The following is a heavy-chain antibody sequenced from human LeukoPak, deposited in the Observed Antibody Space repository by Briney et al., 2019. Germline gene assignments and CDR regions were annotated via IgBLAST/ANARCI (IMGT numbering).Heavy chain of an antibody. Sequence: SSETLSLTCTVSGGSISSSSYYWSWIRQPPGKGLEWIGEINHSGSTNYNPSLKSRVTISVDTSKNQFSLKLSSVTAADTAVYYCARMQVMYNSSCGYFDYWGQGTLVTVSS. CDR1: GGSISSSSYY. CDR3: ARMQVMYNSSCGYFDY. D-gene: IGHD6-13*01. J-gene: IGHJ4*02. V-gene: IGHV4-39*07. CDR2: INHSGST.